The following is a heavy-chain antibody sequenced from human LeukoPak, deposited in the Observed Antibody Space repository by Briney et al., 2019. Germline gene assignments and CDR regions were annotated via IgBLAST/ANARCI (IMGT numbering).Heavy chain of an antibody. J-gene: IGHJ2*01. Sequence: SETLSLTCTVSGYSISSGFYWAWIRQPPGKGLEWIGSIYHSGNTYYNPSLKSRVTMSVDTSKNQFSLQLNSVTPEDTAVYYCVRGTNPSYWYFDLWGRGTLVTVSS. CDR2: IYHSGNT. CDR3: VRGTNPSYWYFDL. D-gene: IGHD1-14*01. CDR1: GYSISSGFY. V-gene: IGHV4-38-2*02.